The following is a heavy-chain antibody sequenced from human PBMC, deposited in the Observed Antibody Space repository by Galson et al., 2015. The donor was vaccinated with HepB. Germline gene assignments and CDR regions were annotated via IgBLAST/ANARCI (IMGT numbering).Heavy chain of an antibody. J-gene: IGHJ4*02. D-gene: IGHD6-19*01. CDR3: ARDGYSSGWYYFDY. V-gene: IGHV6-1*01. CDR2: TYYRSKWYT. Sequence: CAISGDSVSSNRAAWNWIRQSPSRGLEWLGRTYYRSKWYTDYAVSVESRISINSDASRNQFSLHLNSETPEDTAVYYCARDGYSSGWYYFDYWGQGTLVTVSS. CDR1: GDSVSSNRAA.